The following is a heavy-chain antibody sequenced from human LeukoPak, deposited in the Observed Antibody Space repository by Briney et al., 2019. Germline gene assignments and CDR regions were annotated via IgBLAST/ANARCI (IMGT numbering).Heavy chain of an antibody. CDR2: INPNSGGT. Sequence: GASVKLSCKASGYTFTGYYMHWVRQAPGHGLEWMRRINPNSGGTNYAQKFQGRVTMTRDTSISTAYMELSRLRSDDTAVYYCAKYGKRMTTVTTIGYWGQGTLVTVSS. J-gene: IGHJ4*02. CDR3: AKYGKRMTTVTTIGY. V-gene: IGHV1-2*06. D-gene: IGHD4-17*01. CDR1: GYTFTGYY.